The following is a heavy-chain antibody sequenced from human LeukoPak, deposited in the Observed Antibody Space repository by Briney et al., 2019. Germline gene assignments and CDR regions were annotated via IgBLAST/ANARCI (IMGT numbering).Heavy chain of an antibody. CDR3: ARMRWFGELTKNVGENNWFDP. CDR1: GGSISSYY. D-gene: IGHD3-10*01. CDR2: IYYSGST. J-gene: IGHJ5*02. Sequence: SETLSLTCTVSGGSISSYYWSWIRQPPGKGLEWIGYIYYSGSTNYNPSLKSRVTISVDTSKNQFSLKLSSVTPEDTAVYYCARMRWFGELTKNVGENNWFDPWGQGTLATVSS. V-gene: IGHV4-59*12.